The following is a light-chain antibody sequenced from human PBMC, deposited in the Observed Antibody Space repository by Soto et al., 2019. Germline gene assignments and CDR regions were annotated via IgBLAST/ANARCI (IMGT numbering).Light chain of an antibody. CDR1: QSVIGN. V-gene: IGKV3-15*01. J-gene: IGKJ1*01. CDR2: GAS. Sequence: EIVMTQSPATLSVSPGDRATLSCRASQSVIGNVAWYRQKPGQAPRLLMFGASTRATRIPPRFTGSGSGTEFTLTISSLQPEDFAVYYCHQYNTGPPTFGQGTKVEIK. CDR3: HQYNTGPPT.